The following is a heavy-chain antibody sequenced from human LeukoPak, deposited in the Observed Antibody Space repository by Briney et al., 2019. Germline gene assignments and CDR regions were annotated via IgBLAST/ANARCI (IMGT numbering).Heavy chain of an antibody. D-gene: IGHD2-8*02. J-gene: IGHJ4*02. CDR3: ATYRQVLLPFES. CDR2: IFPSGGEI. V-gene: IGHV3-23*01. CDR1: GLTFCTLV. Sequence: GGALRVSCAASGLTFCTLVMSRVPPPPGKRLGWDSSIFPSGGEIHYADSVRGRFTISRDNSKSTLSLQMNSLRAEDTAIYYCATYRQVLLPFESWGQGTLVTVSS.